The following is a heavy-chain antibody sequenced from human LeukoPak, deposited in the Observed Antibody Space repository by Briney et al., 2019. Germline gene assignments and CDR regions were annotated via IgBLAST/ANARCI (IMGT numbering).Heavy chain of an antibody. D-gene: IGHD4-17*01. Sequence: GGSLRLSCAASGFTFSSYAMSWVRQAPGKGLEWVSAISGSGGSTYYADSVKGRFTISRDNSKNTLYLQMSSLRAEDTAVYYCARGDYGDRDLDYWGQGTLATVSS. CDR1: GFTFSSYA. CDR2: ISGSGGST. V-gene: IGHV3-23*01. J-gene: IGHJ4*02. CDR3: ARGDYGDRDLDY.